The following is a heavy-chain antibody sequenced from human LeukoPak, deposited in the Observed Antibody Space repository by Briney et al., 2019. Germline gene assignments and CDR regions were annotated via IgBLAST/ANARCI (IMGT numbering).Heavy chain of an antibody. CDR2: IWYDGSNK. CDR1: GFIFSSYG. J-gene: IGHJ5*02. V-gene: IGHV3-33*01. Sequence: GASLRLSCAASGFIFSSYGMHWVRQAPGKGLEWVAVIWYDGSNKYYGDSVRGRFTISRDSSQNTLYLQMNSLRAEDTAVYYCAAHSSGYLGWFDPWGQGTLVTVSS. CDR3: AAHSSGYLGWFDP. D-gene: IGHD3-22*01.